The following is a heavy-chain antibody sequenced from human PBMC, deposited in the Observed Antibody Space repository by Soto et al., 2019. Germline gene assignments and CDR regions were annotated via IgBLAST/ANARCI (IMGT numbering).Heavy chain of an antibody. CDR3: ARAGKYYYDSSGYPDY. D-gene: IGHD3-22*01. J-gene: IGHJ4*02. CDR2: ISAYNGNT. CDR1: GYTFTSYG. V-gene: IGHV1-18*01. Sequence: ASVKVSCKASGYTFTSYGISWVRQAPGQGLEWMGWISAYNGNTNYAQKLQGRVTMTTDTSTSTAYMELRSLRSDDTAVYYCARAGKYYYDSSGYPDYWGQGTLVTFSS.